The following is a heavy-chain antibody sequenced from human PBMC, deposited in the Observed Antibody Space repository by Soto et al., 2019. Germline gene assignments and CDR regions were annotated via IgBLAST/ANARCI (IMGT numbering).Heavy chain of an antibody. V-gene: IGHV4-34*01. CDR2: INHSGST. J-gene: IGHJ6*02. CDR1: GGSFSGYY. D-gene: IGHD4-17*01. Sequence: SETLSLTCAVYGGSFSGYYWSWSRQPPGKGLEWIGEINHSGSTNYNPSLKSRVTISVDTSKNQFSLKLSSVTAADTAVYYCARWYGDYGLYYYYYGMDVWGQGTTVTVSS. CDR3: ARWYGDYGLYYYYYGMDV.